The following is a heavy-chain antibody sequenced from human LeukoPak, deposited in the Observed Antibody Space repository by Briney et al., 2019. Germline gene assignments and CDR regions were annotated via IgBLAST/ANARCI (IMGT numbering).Heavy chain of an antibody. CDR3: ARDNREVRGGDCFDV. CDR1: GYTFTDYY. V-gene: IGHV1-2*02. J-gene: IGHJ6*04. D-gene: IGHD2-21*02. CDR2: INPNSGVT. Sequence: ASVKVSCKASGYTFTDYYIHWVRQAPGQGLEWMGWINPNSGVTNYAQKFQGRVIMTRDTSITTAYMELSRLRSDDTAVYYCARDNREVRGGDCFDVWGKGTTVTVSS.